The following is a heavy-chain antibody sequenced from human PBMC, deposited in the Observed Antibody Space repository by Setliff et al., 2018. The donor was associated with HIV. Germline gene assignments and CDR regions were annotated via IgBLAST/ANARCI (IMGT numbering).Heavy chain of an antibody. J-gene: IGHJ4*02. CDR3: ARTGIQLWSYYYFDY. V-gene: IGHV4-59*01. Sequence: PSETLSLTCTVSGGSISSYYWSWIRQPPGKGLGWIGYIYYSGSTNYNPSLKSRVTISVDTSKNQFSLKLSSVTAADTAVYYCARTGIQLWSYYYFDYWGQGTLVTVSS. CDR2: IYYSGST. CDR1: GGSISSYY. D-gene: IGHD5-18*01.